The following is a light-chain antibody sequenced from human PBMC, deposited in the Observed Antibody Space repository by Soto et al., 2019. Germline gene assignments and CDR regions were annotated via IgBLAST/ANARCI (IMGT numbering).Light chain of an antibody. V-gene: IGKV3-15*01. CDR2: GAS. J-gene: IGKJ2*01. CDR1: QSVSSN. CDR3: QQYNNWPPYT. Sequence: DIVMTQSPATLPVSPGERATLSCRASQSVSSNLAWYQQKPGQAPRFLIYGASTRATGIPARFSGSGSGTEFTLTISSLQSEDFAVYYCQQYNNWPPYTFGQGTKLEIK.